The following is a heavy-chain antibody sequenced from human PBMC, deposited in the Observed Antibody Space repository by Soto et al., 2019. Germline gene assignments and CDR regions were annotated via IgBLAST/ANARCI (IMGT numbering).Heavy chain of an antibody. J-gene: IGHJ2*01. V-gene: IGHV4-34*01. D-gene: IGHD3-10*01. CDR3: ARELPSRYFDL. Sequence: QVRLQQWGAGLLKPSETLSLTCAVYGASFSDSYWNWLRQPPGKGLEWIGEINHSGSTIYNTSLESRVTISLDTSRKQFTLKMRSATTAETAVYYCARELPSRYFDLWGRGTTVTVSS. CDR2: INHSGST. CDR1: GASFSDSY.